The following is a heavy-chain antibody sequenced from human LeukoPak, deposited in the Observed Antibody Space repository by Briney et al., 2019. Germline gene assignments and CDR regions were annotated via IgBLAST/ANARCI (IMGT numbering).Heavy chain of an antibody. Sequence: PGGSLRLSCAASGFTFSNSWMNWVRQAPGKGLVWISRIKSDASSIGYADSVKGRFTISRDDAKNTLYLEMTSLRAEDAAIYYCAYGGAVNCWGQGTLVTVSS. CDR1: GFTFSNSW. CDR2: IKSDASSI. J-gene: IGHJ4*02. D-gene: IGHD4-17*01. CDR3: AYGGAVNC. V-gene: IGHV3-74*01.